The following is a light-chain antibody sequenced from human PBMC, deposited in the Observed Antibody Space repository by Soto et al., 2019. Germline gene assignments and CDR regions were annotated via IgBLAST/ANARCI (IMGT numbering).Light chain of an antibody. CDR2: GAS. Sequence: EIAMTQSPAILSTSPGERATLSCGASQSVSGNLAWYQQKSGQAPSLLIYGASIRATGTPARVSGSGSGTNFTLTISSLQSEDFALYYCQQYNSWPRTFGQGTKVEIK. V-gene: IGKV3-15*01. J-gene: IGKJ1*01. CDR3: QQYNSWPRT. CDR1: QSVSGN.